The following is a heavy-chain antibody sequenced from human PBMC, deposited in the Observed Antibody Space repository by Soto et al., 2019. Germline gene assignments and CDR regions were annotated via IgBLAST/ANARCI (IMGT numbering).Heavy chain of an antibody. V-gene: IGHV4-59*11. J-gene: IGHJ6*02. Sequence: SATLSLTCTVSGGSISSHYWSWVRQAPGKGLEWIGHIYYRGSTNYNPSLRSRSTISVDTSENQFSLKLNSVTTADTAVYYCARDGREASGMDVWGQGTKVTVS. CDR1: GGSISSHY. CDR3: ARDGREASGMDV. D-gene: IGHD1-26*01. CDR2: IYYRGST.